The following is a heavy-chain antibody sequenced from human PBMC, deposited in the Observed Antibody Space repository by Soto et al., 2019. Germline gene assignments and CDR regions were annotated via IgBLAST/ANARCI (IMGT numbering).Heavy chain of an antibody. D-gene: IGHD6-13*01. CDR3: TRDTDTPDVGQQLVDYYYYGMDV. CDR1: GFTFGDYA. CDR2: IRSKAYGGTT. V-gene: IGHV3-49*03. J-gene: IGHJ6*02. Sequence: GGSLRLSCTASGFTFGDYAMSWFRQDPGKGLEWVGFIRSKAYGGTTEYAASVKGRFTISRDDSKSIAYLQMNSLKTEDTAVYYCTRDTDTPDVGQQLVDYYYYGMDVWGQGTTVTVSS.